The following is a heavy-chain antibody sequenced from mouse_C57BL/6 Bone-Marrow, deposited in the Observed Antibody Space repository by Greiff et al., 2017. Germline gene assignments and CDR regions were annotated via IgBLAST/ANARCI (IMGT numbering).Heavy chain of an antibody. D-gene: IGHD1-2*01. J-gene: IGHJ4*01. V-gene: IGHV1-63*01. CDR2: IYPGGGST. CDR1: GYTFTNYW. Sequence: VQLQQPGAELVRPGTSVKMSCKASGYTFTNYWIGWAKQRPGHGLEWIGDIYPGGGSTNYNEKFKGKATLTADKSSSTAYMQFSSLTSEDSAIEYCARIGALYGFYAMDYWGQGTSVTVSS. CDR3: ARIGALYGFYAMDY.